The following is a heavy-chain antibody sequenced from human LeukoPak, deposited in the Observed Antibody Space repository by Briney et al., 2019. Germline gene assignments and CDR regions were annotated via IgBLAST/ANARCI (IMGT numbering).Heavy chain of an antibody. V-gene: IGHV4-34*01. Sequence: SETLSLTCAVYGGSFSGYYWSWIRQPPGKGLEWIGEINHSGSTNYNPSLKSRVTLSVDTSKNQFSLKLSSVTAADTAVYYCARNLAGHFGGFYFDDWGQGTLVTLSS. CDR3: ARNLAGHFGGFYFDD. D-gene: IGHD2-21*01. CDR1: GGSFSGYY. J-gene: IGHJ4*02. CDR2: INHSGST.